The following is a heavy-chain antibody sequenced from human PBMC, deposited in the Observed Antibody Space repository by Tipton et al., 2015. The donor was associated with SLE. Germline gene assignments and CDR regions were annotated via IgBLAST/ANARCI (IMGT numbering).Heavy chain of an antibody. D-gene: IGHD3-3*01. CDR2: INHSEST. J-gene: IGHJ4*02. V-gene: IGHV4-34*01. CDR3: AVGVVRFLEWLFFDY. Sequence: TLSLTCAVYGGSFSGYYWSWIRQPPGKGLEWIGEINHSESTNYNPSLKSRVTISVDTSKNQFSLKLSSVTAADTAVYYCAVGVVRFLEWLFFDYWGQGTLVTVSS. CDR1: GGSFSGYY.